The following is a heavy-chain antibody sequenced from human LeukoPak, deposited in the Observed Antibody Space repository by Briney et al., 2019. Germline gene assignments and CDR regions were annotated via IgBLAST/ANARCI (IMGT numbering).Heavy chain of an antibody. J-gene: IGHJ3*02. CDR2: IYSGGST. CDR3: ARDRSGSSGWYDAFDI. CDR1: GFTVSSNY. Sequence: AGGSLRLSCAASGFTVSSNYMSWVRQAPGKGLECVSVIYSGGSTYYADSVKGRFTISRDNSKNTLYLQMNSLRAEDTAVYYCARDRSGSSGWYDAFDIWGQGTMVTVSS. V-gene: IGHV3-53*01. D-gene: IGHD6-19*01.